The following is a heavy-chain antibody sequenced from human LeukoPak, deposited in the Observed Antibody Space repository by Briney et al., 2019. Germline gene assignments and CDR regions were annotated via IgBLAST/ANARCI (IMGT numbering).Heavy chain of an antibody. D-gene: IGHD6-13*01. CDR1: GGSFSGYY. CDR2: INHSGST. CDR3: ARLTRKRYSSSWYVGYFDH. Sequence: SETLSLTCAVYGGSFSGYYWSWIRQPPGKGLEWIGEINHSGSTNYNPSLKSRVTISVDTSKNQFSLKLSSVTAADTAVYYCARLTRKRYSSSWYVGYFDHWGQGTLVTVSS. J-gene: IGHJ4*02. V-gene: IGHV4-34*01.